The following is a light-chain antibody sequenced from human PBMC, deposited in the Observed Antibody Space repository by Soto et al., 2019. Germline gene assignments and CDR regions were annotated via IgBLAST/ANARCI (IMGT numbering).Light chain of an antibody. CDR2: GNS. J-gene: IGLJ3*02. CDR3: QSYXSSLXXXV. Sequence: QSVLTQPPSVSGAPGQRVTISCTGSSSNIGAGYDVHWYQQLPGTAPKLLIYGNSNRPSGVPDRFSGSKSGTSASLAITGLQAEDEADYYCQSYXSSLXXXVFGGGTXLT. V-gene: IGLV1-40*01. CDR1: SSNIGAGYD.